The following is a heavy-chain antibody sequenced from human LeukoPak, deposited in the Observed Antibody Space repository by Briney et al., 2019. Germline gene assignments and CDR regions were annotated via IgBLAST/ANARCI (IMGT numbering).Heavy chain of an antibody. CDR1: GGSISSHY. J-gene: IGHJ3*01. CDR3: ARAPRTGAWDMITFGGVIVHGDAFDF. D-gene: IGHD3-16*02. V-gene: IGHV4-59*11. Sequence: SETLSLTCTVSGGSISSHYWSWTRQPPGKGLEWIGYIYYSGSTNYNPSLKSRVTISEDTSKNQSSLKLSSVTAAATAVYYCARAPRTGAWDMITFGGVIVHGDAFDFWGQGTMVTVSS. CDR2: IYYSGST.